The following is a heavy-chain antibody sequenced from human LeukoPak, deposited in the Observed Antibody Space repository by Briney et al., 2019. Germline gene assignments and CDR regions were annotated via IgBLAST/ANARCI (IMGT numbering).Heavy chain of an antibody. CDR2: ISGSDGST. Sequence: GGSLRLSCAASGFTFSSYAMSWVRQAPGKGLEWVSAISGSDGSTYYADSVKGRFTISRDNSKNTLYLQMNSLRAEDTAVYYSAKDLGVSAEYFQYWGQGTLVTVSS. CDR1: GFTFSSYA. J-gene: IGHJ1*01. D-gene: IGHD3-3*01. V-gene: IGHV3-23*01. CDR3: AKDLGVSAEYFQY.